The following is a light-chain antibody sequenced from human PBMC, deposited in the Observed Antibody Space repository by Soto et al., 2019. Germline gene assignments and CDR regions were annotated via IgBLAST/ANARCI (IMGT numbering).Light chain of an antibody. J-gene: IGLJ2*01. CDR2: DVN. Sequence: QSALTQPASVSGSPGQSITISCTGSGSDIGGSKYVAWYQQHPGKVPKLLIYDVNNRPSGVSDRFSGSKSGNTVSLTISGLQAEDEAEYYCCSSTSSTSLIFGCGTKLTVL. CDR1: GSDIGGSKY. CDR3: CSSTSSTSLI. V-gene: IGLV2-14*01.